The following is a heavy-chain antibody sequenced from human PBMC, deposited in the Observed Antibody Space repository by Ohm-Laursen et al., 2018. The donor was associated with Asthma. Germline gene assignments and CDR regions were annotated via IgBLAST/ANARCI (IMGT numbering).Heavy chain of an antibody. CDR3: VRAPDYFSLFEY. Sequence: SLRLSCAASGFTFSSYAMSWVRQAPGKGPEWLAFITSGSDIIHYADSVEGRFTISRDNAKKSVYLQMKSLRVEDTAVYYCVRAPDYFSLFEYWGQGTLVTVSS. V-gene: IGHV3-48*01. J-gene: IGHJ4*02. CDR1: GFTFSSYA. D-gene: IGHD1-14*01. CDR2: ITSGSDII.